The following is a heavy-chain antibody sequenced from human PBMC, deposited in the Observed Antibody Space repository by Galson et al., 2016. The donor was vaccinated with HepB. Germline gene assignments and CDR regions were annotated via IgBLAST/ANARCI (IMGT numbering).Heavy chain of an antibody. J-gene: IGHJ1*01. D-gene: IGHD3-22*01. CDR1: GCTVSSNY. V-gene: IGHV3-53*01. CDR3: ATHFRDSSGYGALDI. CDR2: IYTGGNT. Sequence: SLRLSCAVSGCTVSSNYMSWVRQAPGKGLEWVSLIYTGGNTCYADSVKGRFTISRDNSKSALYLQLDSLRAEDTAVYYCATHFRDSSGYGALDIWGQGTLLTVSS.